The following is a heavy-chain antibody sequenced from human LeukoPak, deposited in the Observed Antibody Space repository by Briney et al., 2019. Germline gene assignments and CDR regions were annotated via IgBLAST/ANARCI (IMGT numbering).Heavy chain of an antibody. D-gene: IGHD6-19*01. CDR2: VYYSGST. CDR3: ARHKGAVANTYWFDP. V-gene: IGHV4-39*01. J-gene: IGHJ5*02. CDR1: GGSISSSNYY. Sequence: PSETLSLTCTVSGGSISSSNYYWAWIRQPPGKGLEWIGSVYYSGSTYYNPSLKSRVTIFVDTSKNQFFLNLSSVTAADTGVFYCARHKGAVANTYWFDPWGQGTLVTVSS.